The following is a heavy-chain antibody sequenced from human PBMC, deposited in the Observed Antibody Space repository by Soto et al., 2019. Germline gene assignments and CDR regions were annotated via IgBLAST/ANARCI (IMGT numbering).Heavy chain of an antibody. CDR3: ARDGTYNWV. D-gene: IGHD1-1*01. V-gene: IGHV3-66*01. CDR1: GFTVSHNY. Sequence: EVQLVESGGGLVQPGGSLRLSCAASGFTVSHNYMRWGRQAPGKGLEWVSLSYSGGATYYADSVKGRFTINRDNSKNTLYLQMNNLRAEYTAVYYCARDGTYNWVGGQGILVTVSS. CDR2: SYSGGAT. J-gene: IGHJ4*02.